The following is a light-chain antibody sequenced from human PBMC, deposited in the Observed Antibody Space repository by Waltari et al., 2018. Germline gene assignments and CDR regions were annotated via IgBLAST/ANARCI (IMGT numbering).Light chain of an antibody. J-gene: IGKJ3*01. CDR2: GAS. CDR1: QSVSSSY. CDR3: QQYGSSPT. V-gene: IGKV3-20*01. Sequence: ENVLTQSPGTLSLSPGDGDTLSCRASQSVSSSYLAWYQQKPGQAPRLLIYGASSRATVIPDRFSGSGSGTDFTLTISRLEPEDFAVYYCQQYGSSPTFGPGTKVDIK.